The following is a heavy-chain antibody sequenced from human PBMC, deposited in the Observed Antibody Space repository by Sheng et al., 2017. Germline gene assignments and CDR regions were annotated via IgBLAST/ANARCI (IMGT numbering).Heavy chain of an antibody. CDR1: GGSISSYY. CDR2: XYTSGST. Sequence: QVQLQESGPGLVKPSETLSLTCTVSGGSISSYYWSWIRQPAGKGLEWIGRXYTSGSTNYNPSSKSRVTMSVDTSKNQFSLKLSSVTAADTAVYYCARSTKLYGDYLYADAFVYLGPRTMVTVSS. D-gene: IGHD4-17*01. CDR3: ARSTKLYGDYLYADAFVY. V-gene: IGHV4-4*07. J-gene: IGHJ3*02.